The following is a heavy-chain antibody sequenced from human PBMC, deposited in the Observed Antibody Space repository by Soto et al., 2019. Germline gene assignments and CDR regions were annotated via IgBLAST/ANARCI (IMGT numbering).Heavy chain of an antibody. CDR1: GGTFSSYA. V-gene: IGHV1-69*13. D-gene: IGHD3-10*01. Sequence: SVKVSCKASGGTFSSYAISWVRQAPGQGLEWMGGIIPIFGTANYAQKFQGRVTITADESTSTAYMELSSLRSEDTAVYYCARSFDYGSEPNWFDPWGQGTLVTVSS. J-gene: IGHJ5*02. CDR2: IIPIFGTA. CDR3: ARSFDYGSEPNWFDP.